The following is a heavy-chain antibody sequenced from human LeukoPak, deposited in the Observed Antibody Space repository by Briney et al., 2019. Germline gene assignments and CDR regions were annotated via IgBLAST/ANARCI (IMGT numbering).Heavy chain of an antibody. Sequence: SETLSLTCTVSGVSISSSSYYWGWLRPPPGKGLEWIVSIYYSGSTYYTPSLKSRVTISVDTSKNQFSLKLSTVTAADTAVYYCARGSYYSAVDVEMATTNFDYWGQGTLVTVSS. CDR3: ARGSYYSAVDVEMATTNFDY. CDR2: IYYSGST. J-gene: IGHJ4*02. V-gene: IGHV4-39*07. D-gene: IGHD5-24*01. CDR1: GVSISSSSYY.